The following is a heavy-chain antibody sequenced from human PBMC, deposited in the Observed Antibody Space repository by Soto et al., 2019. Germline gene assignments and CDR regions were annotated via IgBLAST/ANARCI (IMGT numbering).Heavy chain of an antibody. CDR2: IYWDDDT. D-gene: IGHD3-16*01. J-gene: IGHJ3*01. CDR1: GFSFSADGVG. Sequence: HITLKESGPTLVKPTQTLTLTCIFSGFSFSADGVGVGWIRQPPGKTPEWLALIYWDDDTRYRPSLKSRLTITKDSSKNQVVLTMTNMDPLDTATYYCAHAFGGTSWPNDAFDVWGQGTVVTVSS. CDR3: AHAFGGTSWPNDAFDV. V-gene: IGHV2-5*02.